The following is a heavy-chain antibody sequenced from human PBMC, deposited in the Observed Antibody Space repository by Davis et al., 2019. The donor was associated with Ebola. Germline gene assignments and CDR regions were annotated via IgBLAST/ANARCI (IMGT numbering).Heavy chain of an antibody. J-gene: IGHJ4*02. CDR2: IRSKTYGGTT. CDR3: VSTYWDY. Sequence: GESLKISCTASGFSYGDYAMNWVRQAPGRGLEWVSFIRSKTYGGTTEYAASVKGRFTISRDDSKSIAYLQMNSLKTEDTAVYYCVSTYWDYWGQGTLVTVSS. CDR1: GFSYGDYA. V-gene: IGHV3-49*04.